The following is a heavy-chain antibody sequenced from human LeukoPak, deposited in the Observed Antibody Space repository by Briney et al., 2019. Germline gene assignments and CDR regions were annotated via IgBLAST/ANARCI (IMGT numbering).Heavy chain of an antibody. CDR2: ISYGGSNK. J-gene: IGHJ4*02. V-gene: IGHV3-30*04. CDR3: ASADSGSYYKIVDY. Sequence: PGRSLRLSCAASGFTFSSYAMHWVRQAPGKGLEWVAVISYGGSNKYYADSVKGRFTISRDNSKNTLYLQMNSLRAEDTAVYYCASADSGSYYKIVDYWGQGTLVTVSS. D-gene: IGHD3-10*01. CDR1: GFTFSSYA.